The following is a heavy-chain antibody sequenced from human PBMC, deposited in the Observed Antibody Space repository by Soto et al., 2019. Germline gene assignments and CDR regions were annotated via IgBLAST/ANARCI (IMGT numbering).Heavy chain of an antibody. CDR1: GFTFSSYS. V-gene: IGHV3-21*01. CDR3: AREGGSYGAFDI. CDR2: ISSSSSYI. D-gene: IGHD1-26*01. J-gene: IGHJ3*02. Sequence: GGSLRLSCAASGFTFSSYSMNWVRQAPGKGLEWVSSISSSSSYIYYADSVKGRFTISRDNAKNSLYLQMTSLRAEDTAVYYGAREGGSYGAFDIWGQGTMVTVSS.